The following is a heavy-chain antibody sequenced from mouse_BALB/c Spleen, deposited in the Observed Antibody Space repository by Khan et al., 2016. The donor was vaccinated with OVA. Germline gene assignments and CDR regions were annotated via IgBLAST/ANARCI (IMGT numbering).Heavy chain of an antibody. CDR2: FYPGSSDT. Sequence: EVQLQQSGTVPARPGASVKMSCKASGYSFTSYWMHWVTQRPGQGLEWIGAFYPGSSDTRYNQMFKDRAKLTAVTSASNVYMEISSLTNEDSAVYYCTRSYGSFYFDYWGQGTTLTVSS. J-gene: IGHJ2*01. CDR3: TRSYGSFYFDY. D-gene: IGHD2-2*01. V-gene: IGHV1-5*01. CDR1: GYSFTSYW.